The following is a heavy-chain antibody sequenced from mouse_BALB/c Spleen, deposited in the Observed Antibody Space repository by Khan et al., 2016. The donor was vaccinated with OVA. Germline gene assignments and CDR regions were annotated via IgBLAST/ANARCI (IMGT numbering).Heavy chain of an antibody. Sequence: EVQLQESGPSLVQPSQTLSLTCSVTGDSITSGYWSWIRKFPGNKLEYMGYMIYSGYTYYNPSLKSRVSITRHTSKNQYYLQLNSVTTEDTATYYCARSTYRYAFVYWGQGTLVTVSA. CDR2: MIYSGYT. V-gene: IGHV3-8*02. CDR3: ARSTYRYAFVY. CDR1: GDSITSGY. D-gene: IGHD2-14*01. J-gene: IGHJ3*01.